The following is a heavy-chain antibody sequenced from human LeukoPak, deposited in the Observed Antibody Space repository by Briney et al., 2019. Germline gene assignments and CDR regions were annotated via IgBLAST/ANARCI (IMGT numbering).Heavy chain of an antibody. D-gene: IGHD3-10*01. CDR2: INPSGGST. Sequence: ASVTVSCKPSVYTFTSYYMHWGRQAPGQGLEWMGLINPSGGSTSYAQKLQGRVTMTREMSTSTVYMELSSLKSEDPAVYSCAVGGGGSGSYTSRPLHYYYYYMDVWGKGTTVTVSS. V-gene: IGHV1-46*01. CDR1: VYTFTSYY. J-gene: IGHJ6*03. CDR3: AVGGGGSGSYTSRPLHYYYYYMDV.